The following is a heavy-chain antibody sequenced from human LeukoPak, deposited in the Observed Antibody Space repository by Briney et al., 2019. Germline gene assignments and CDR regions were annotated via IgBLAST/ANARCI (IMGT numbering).Heavy chain of an antibody. CDR1: GGSISSYY. D-gene: IGHD2-15*01. CDR3: ATAIPHPYCSGRSCYPYHTGRRHRHWFDL. J-gene: IGHJ5*02. V-gene: IGHV4-4*09. Sequence: SETLSLTCTVSGGSISSYYWSWIRQPPGKGLEWIGYIYTSGSTNYNPSLKSRVTISVDTSKNQFSLKLSSVTAADTAVYYCATAIPHPYCSGRSCYPYHTGRRHRHWFDLWGQGTLVSVSS. CDR2: IYTSGST.